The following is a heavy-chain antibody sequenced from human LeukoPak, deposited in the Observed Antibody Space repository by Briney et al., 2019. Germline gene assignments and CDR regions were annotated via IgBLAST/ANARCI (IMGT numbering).Heavy chain of an antibody. CDR2: IKSKTDGGTT. CDR1: GFTFSNAW. V-gene: IGHV3-15*01. D-gene: IGHD2-2*01. J-gene: IGHJ6*03. Sequence: GGSLRLSCAASGFTFSNAWMSWVRQAPGKGLEWVGRIKSKTDGGTTDYAAPVKGRFTISRDDSKNTLYLQMNSLKTEDTAVYYCTTSPWSIVVVPAAMNYYYYMDVWGKGTTVTVSS. CDR3: TTSPWSIVVVPAAMNYYYYMDV.